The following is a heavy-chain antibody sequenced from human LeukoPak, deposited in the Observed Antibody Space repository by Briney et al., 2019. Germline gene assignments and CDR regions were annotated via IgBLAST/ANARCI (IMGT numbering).Heavy chain of an antibody. V-gene: IGHV3-48*03. CDR3: ARDRDYYDSSGYNC. J-gene: IGHJ4*02. D-gene: IGHD3-22*01. Sequence: GGSLRLSCAASGFTFSSYEMNWVRQAPGKGLEWVSYISSSGSTIYYADSVKGRFTISRDNAKNSLYLQMNSLRTEDTAVYYCARDRDYYDSSGYNCWGQGTLVTVSS. CDR1: GFTFSSYE. CDR2: ISSSGSTI.